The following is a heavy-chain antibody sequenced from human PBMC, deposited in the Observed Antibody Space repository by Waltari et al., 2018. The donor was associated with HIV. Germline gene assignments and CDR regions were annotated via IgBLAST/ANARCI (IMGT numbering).Heavy chain of an antibody. CDR2: ININSGGT. V-gene: IGHV1-2*02. CDR1: GYTFTDYY. CDR3: TRAQSHVHGLDV. J-gene: IGHJ6*02. Sequence: QVQLMQSGAELKKSGASVKVSCKPSGYTFTDYYIHWVRQAPGQGLEWMGCININSGGTNCSQKFRGRVTLTRDTSISTAYMQLSSLGSDDTAIYYCTRAQSHVHGLDVWGQGTTVTVSS.